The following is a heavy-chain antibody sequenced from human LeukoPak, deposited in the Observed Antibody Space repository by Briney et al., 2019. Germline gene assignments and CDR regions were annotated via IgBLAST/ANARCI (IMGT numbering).Heavy chain of an antibody. J-gene: IGHJ4*02. CDR2: ISSTGST. Sequence: SQTLSLTCTVSGGSISSGGHYWSWIRQPAGKGLEYLGRISSTGSTNYNPSLRSRVTISADTSKNHFSLKLTSVTAADTAVYYCARGRDPGYGYDYWGQGTLVTVSS. CDR3: ARGRDPGYGYDY. CDR1: GGSISSGGHY. D-gene: IGHD5-18*01. V-gene: IGHV4-61*02.